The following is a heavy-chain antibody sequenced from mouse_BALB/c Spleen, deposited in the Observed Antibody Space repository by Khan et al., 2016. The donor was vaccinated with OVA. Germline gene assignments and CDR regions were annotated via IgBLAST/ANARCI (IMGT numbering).Heavy chain of an antibody. CDR3: ARLGYYGYFNV. V-gene: IGHV4-1*02. D-gene: IGHD2-2*01. CDR2: INPDSSTI. CDR1: GFDFSRYW. J-gene: IGHJ1*01. Sequence: EVKVEESGGGLVQPGGSLKLSCAASGFDFSRYWMSWVRQAPGKGLEWIGEINPDSSTINYTPSLKDKFIISRDNAKNTLYLHMSKERSEDTALYYCARLGYYGYFNVWGAGTTVTVSS.